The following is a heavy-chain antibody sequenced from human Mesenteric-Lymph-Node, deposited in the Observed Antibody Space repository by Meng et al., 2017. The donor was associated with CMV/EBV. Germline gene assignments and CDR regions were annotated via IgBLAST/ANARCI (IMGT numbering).Heavy chain of an antibody. CDR1: GFTVSSNY. CDR3: ARGRKESSWYYFDS. D-gene: IGHD6-19*01. J-gene: IGHJ4*02. V-gene: IGHV3-53*01. Sequence: GESLKISCAASGFTVSSNYMSWVRQAPGKGLEWVSVIYSGGSTYYADSVKGRFTISRDNSKNTLYFQLNSLRAEDTAVYYCARGRKESSWYYFDSWGQGILVTVSS. CDR2: IYSGGST.